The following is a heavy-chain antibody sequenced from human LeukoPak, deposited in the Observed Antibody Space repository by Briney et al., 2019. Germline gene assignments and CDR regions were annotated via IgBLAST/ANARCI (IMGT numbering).Heavy chain of an antibody. D-gene: IGHD2-2*01. CDR2: INRSGST. J-gene: IGHJ3*02. CDR3: ARGSGIVVVPAAIGLIWRRLGAFDI. V-gene: IGHV4-34*01. Sequence: SETLSLTCAVYGGSFSGYYWSWIRQPPGKGLEWIGEINRSGSTNYNPSLKSRVTISVDTSKNQFSLKLSSVTAADTAVYYCARGSGIVVVPAAIGLIWRRLGAFDIWGQGTMVTVSP. CDR1: GGSFSGYY.